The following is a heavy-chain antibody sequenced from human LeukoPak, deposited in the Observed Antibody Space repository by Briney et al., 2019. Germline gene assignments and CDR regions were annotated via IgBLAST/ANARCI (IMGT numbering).Heavy chain of an antibody. CDR2: ISYDGSNK. J-gene: IGHJ4*02. D-gene: IGHD2-2*01. CDR1: GFTFSNAW. V-gene: IGHV3-30-3*01. CDR3: ARAPWEGVPAARPKALDY. Sequence: GGSLRLSCAASGFTFSNAWMSWVRQAPGKGLEWVAVISYDGSNKYYADSVKGRFTISRDNSKNTLYLQMNSLRAEDTAVYYCARAPWEGVPAARPKALDYWGQGTLVTVSS.